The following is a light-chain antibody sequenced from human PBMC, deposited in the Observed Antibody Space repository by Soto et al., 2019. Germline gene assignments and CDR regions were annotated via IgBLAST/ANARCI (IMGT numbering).Light chain of an antibody. J-gene: IGKJ3*01. V-gene: IGKV1-12*01. Sequence: DIQMTQSPSSVSASVGDRVTITCRASQGIGSWLAWYQQKSGEAPNLLIYAASNLQSGVPSRFSGSGSGTDFTLTISSLQPEDSATYYCQQANSFPFTFGPGTKVDIK. CDR1: QGIGSW. CDR2: AAS. CDR3: QQANSFPFT.